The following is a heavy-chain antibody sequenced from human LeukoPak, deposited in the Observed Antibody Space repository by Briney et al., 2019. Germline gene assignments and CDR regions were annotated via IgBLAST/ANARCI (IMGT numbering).Heavy chain of an antibody. CDR1: GGSISSGDYY. J-gene: IGHJ4*02. CDR2: IYYSGST. CDR3: ARGAGSSGYPEYYFDY. V-gene: IGHV4-30-4*08. D-gene: IGHD3-22*01. Sequence: SQTLSLTCTVSGGSISSGDYYWSWIRQPPGKGLEWIGYIYYSGSTYYNPSLKSRVTISVDTSKNQFSLKLSSVTAADTAVYYCARGAGSSGYPEYYFDYWGQGTLVTVSS.